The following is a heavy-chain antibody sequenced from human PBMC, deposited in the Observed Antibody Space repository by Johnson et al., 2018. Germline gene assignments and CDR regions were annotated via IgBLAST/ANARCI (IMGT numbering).Heavy chain of an antibody. CDR1: GFTFSNYA. J-gene: IGHJ1*01. CDR3: AKGVRGYLGLEYFQP. V-gene: IGHV3-23*04. Sequence: VQLVQSGGGLVQPGGSLRLSCAASGFTFSNYAMNWVRQAPGKGLEWVSAISGSGGSTYYADSVKGRFTISRDNSKNTLSLQMNSLRAEDTAVYYCAKGVRGYLGLEYFQPWGQGTLVTVSS. D-gene: IGHD3-22*01. CDR2: ISGSGGST.